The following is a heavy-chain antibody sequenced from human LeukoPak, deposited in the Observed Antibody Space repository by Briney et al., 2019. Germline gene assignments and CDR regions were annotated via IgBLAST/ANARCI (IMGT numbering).Heavy chain of an antibody. CDR1: GFTFSSYS. CDR2: ISSSSSTI. Sequence: PGGSLRLSCAASGFTFSSYSMNWVRQAPGKGLEWVSYISSSSSTIYYADSVKGRFTISRDNAKNSLYLQMNSLRAEGTAVYYCATGLAYCGGDCYDYWGQGTLVTVSS. J-gene: IGHJ4*02. V-gene: IGHV3-48*01. CDR3: ATGLAYCGGDCYDY. D-gene: IGHD2-21*02.